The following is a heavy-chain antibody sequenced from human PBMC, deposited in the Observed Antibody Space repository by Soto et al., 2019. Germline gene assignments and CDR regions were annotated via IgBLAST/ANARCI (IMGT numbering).Heavy chain of an antibody. CDR1: GFIFSSYD. V-gene: IGHV3-13*01. D-gene: IGHD3-3*01. CDR2: ITTTGDT. CDR3: ARGDPLNYGFYPYWNYYGMDG. J-gene: IGHJ6*02. Sequence: PGGSLRLSCAASGFIFSSYDVHWVRQAPGKGLEWVSVITTTGDTYYAASVKGRFTISRENAENSLYLQMNSLRAEDAVVYYCARGDPLNYGFYPYWNYYGMDGWGRGTTVTVAS.